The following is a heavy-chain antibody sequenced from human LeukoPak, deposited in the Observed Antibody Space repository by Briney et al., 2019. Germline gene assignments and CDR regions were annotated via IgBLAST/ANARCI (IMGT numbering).Heavy chain of an antibody. Sequence: PGGSLRLSCAASGFSFNNYGMHWVRQAPGRGLEWVAFIRYDGSKKYYVDSVKGRFTISRDNSKNTLYLQVNSLRVEDTAVYYCAKDLCSSTSCYLDIWGQGAMVTVPS. CDR2: IRYDGSKK. D-gene: IGHD2-2*01. J-gene: IGHJ3*02. CDR3: AKDLCSSTSCYLDI. V-gene: IGHV3-30*02. CDR1: GFSFNNYG.